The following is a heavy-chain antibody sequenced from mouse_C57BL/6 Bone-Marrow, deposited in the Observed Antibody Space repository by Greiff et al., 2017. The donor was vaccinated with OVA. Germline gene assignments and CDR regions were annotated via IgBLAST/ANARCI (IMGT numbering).Heavy chain of an antibody. CDR2: IDPNSGGT. D-gene: IGHD4-1*01. Sequence: QVHVKQPGAELVKPGASVKLSCKASGYTFTSYWMHWVKQRPGRGLEWIGRIDPNSGGTKYNEKFKSKATLTVDKPSSTAYMQLSSLTSEDSAVYYCARGEGTGFWYFDVWGTGTTVTVSS. J-gene: IGHJ1*03. CDR1: GYTFTSYW. CDR3: ARGEGTGFWYFDV. V-gene: IGHV1-72*01.